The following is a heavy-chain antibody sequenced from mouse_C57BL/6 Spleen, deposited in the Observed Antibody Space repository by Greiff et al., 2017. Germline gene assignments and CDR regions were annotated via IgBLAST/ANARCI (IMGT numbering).Heavy chain of an antibody. CDR1: GYTFTSYW. J-gene: IGHJ4*01. D-gene: IGHD1-1*01. CDR3: ARGSITRGDY. Sequence: VQLQQPGAELVKPGASVKLSCKASGYTFTSYWMQWVKQRPGQGLEWIGEIDPSDSYTNYNQKFKGKATMTVDTSSSTAYMQLSSLTSEASAVYYCARGSITRGDYWGQGTSVTVSS. CDR2: IDPSDSYT. V-gene: IGHV1-50*01.